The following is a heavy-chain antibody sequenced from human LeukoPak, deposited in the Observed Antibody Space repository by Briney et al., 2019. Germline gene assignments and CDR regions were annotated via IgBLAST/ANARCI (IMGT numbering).Heavy chain of an antibody. V-gene: IGHV3-30*02. D-gene: IGHD6-13*01. CDR2: IRYDGSNK. CDR3: AKDQGYSSSWADY. CDR1: GFTFSSYG. J-gene: IGHJ4*02. Sequence: GGSLRLSCAASGFTFSSYGMHWVRQAPGKGLEWVAFIRYDGSNKYYADSVKGRFTISRDNSKNTLYLQMNSLRAEDTAVYYCAKDQGYSSSWADYWGQGTLVTVSS.